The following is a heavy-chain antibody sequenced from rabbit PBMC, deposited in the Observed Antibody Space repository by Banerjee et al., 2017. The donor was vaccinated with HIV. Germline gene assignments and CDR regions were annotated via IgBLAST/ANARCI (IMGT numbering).Heavy chain of an antibody. CDR2: IYAGSSGNT. CDR3: ARDLSYLSTPDYGQFNL. V-gene: IGHV1S45*01. CDR1: GFSFSSSYY. J-gene: IGHJ4*01. Sequence: QEQLVESGGGLVQPEGSLTLTCTASGFSFSSSYYMCWVRQAPGKGLEWIACIYAGSSGNTYYASWAKGRFTISKTSSTTVTLQMTSLTVADTATYFCARDLSYLSTPDYGQFNLWGPGTLVTVS. D-gene: IGHD7-1*01.